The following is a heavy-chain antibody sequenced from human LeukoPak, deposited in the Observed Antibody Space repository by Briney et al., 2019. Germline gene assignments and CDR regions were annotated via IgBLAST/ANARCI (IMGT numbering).Heavy chain of an antibody. D-gene: IGHD4-23*01. CDR1: GFTFSSYA. V-gene: IGHV3-23*01. CDR3: AKAYYGGNSYFDY. CDR2: ISGSGGST. Sequence: GGSLRLSCAAPGFTFSSYAMSWVRQAPGKGLEWVSAISGSGGSTYYADSVKGRFTISRDNSKNTLYLQMNSLRAEDTAVYYCAKAYYGGNSYFDYWGQGTLATVSS. J-gene: IGHJ4*02.